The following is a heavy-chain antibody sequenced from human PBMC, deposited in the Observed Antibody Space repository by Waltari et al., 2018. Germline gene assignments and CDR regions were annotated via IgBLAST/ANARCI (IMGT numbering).Heavy chain of an antibody. Sequence: EEQLLESGGGLVQPGDSLRLPCAASGFRFSNYWMNWVRQAPGKGLVWVARISNDETTLTYADSVKGRFTISRDNAKNTVYLQMKRLRADDTAVYYCARLAPRTYRSPVPGRHYYYGMDVWGQGTTVTVSS. CDR2: ISNDETTL. V-gene: IGHV3-74*03. D-gene: IGHD3-10*01. CDR1: GFRFSNYW. CDR3: ARLAPRTYRSPVPGRHYYYGMDV. J-gene: IGHJ6*02.